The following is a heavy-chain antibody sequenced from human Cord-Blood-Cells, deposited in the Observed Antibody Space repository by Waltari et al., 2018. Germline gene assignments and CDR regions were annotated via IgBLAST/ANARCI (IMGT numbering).Heavy chain of an antibody. J-gene: IGHJ4*02. CDR2: ISDDGSNK. CDR3: AKDWGSGWYLDY. CDR1: GFTFSSYG. V-gene: IGHV3-30*18. Sequence: QVQLVESGGGVVQPGRSLRLSCADSGFTFSSYGMHWARQAPGKGLEWVAVISDDGSNKYYADSVKCRFTISRDNSKNTLYLQMNSLRAEDTAVYYCAKDWGSGWYLDYWGQGTLVTVSS. D-gene: IGHD6-19*01.